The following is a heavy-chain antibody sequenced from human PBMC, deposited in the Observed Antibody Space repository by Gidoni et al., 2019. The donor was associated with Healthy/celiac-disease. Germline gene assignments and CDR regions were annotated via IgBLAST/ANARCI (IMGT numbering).Heavy chain of an antibody. J-gene: IGHJ6*02. V-gene: IGHV3-33*01. Sequence: QVQLVEPGGGVVQPGRSLRLSCAASGFTFSSYGMHWVRQAPGKGLEWVAVIWYDGSNKYYADSVKGRFTISRDNSKNTLYLQMNSLRAEDTAVYYCARGYGGHNYYYYYGMDVWGQGTTVTVSS. CDR3: ARGYGGHNYYYYYGMDV. CDR1: GFTFSSYG. D-gene: IGHD4-17*01. CDR2: IWYDGSNK.